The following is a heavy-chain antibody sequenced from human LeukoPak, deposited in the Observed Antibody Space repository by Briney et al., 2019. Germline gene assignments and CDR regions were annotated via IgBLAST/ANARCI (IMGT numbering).Heavy chain of an antibody. CDR3: ARSGYCSSTSCRNHYYFDY. V-gene: IGHV1-3*01. Sequence: GASVKVSCKASGYTFTSYAMHWVRQAPGQRLEWXXXXXXXNGNTKYSQKFQGRVTITRDTSASTAYMELSSLRSEDTAVYYCARSGYCSSTSCRNHYYFDYWGQGTLVTVSS. D-gene: IGHD2-2*01. CDR2: XXXXNGNT. J-gene: IGHJ4*02. CDR1: GYTFTSYA.